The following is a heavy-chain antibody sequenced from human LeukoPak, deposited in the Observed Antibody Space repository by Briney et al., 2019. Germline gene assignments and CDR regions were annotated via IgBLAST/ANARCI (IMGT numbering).Heavy chain of an antibody. CDR2: IYSGGST. CDR3: ASGGYYYDSSGYYY. CDR1: GFTVSSNY. J-gene: IGHJ4*02. D-gene: IGHD3-22*01. Sequence: GGSLRLSCAASGFTVSSNYMSWVRQAPGKGLEWVSVIYSGGSTYYADSVKGRFAISRDNSKNTLYLQMNSLRAEATAVYYCASGGYYYDSSGYYYWGQGTLVTVPS. V-gene: IGHV3-53*01.